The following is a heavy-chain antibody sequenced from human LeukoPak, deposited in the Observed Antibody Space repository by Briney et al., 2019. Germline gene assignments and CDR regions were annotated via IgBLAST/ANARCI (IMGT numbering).Heavy chain of an antibody. V-gene: IGHV3-53*01. CDR1: GFIVSSSY. CDR3: ARDSASGWYHAY. CDR2: IYSGGNT. D-gene: IGHD6-19*01. Sequence: GGSLRLSCAASGFIVSSSYMSWVRQAPGKGLEWVSVIYSGGNTYYADSVKGRFTISRDNSKNTLYLQMNSLRAEDTAIYYCARDSASGWYHAYWGQGTLVTVSS. J-gene: IGHJ4*02.